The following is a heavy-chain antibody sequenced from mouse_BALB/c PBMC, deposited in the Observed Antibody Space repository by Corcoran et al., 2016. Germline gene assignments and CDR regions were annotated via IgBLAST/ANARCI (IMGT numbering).Heavy chain of an antibody. CDR2: IYPYNDGT. CDR1: GYTFTSYV. V-gene: IGHV1S136*01. J-gene: IGHJ2*01. D-gene: IGHD2-2*01. CDR3: AREVPGGYPFDY. Sequence: EVQLQQSGPELVKPGASVKMSCKASGYTFTSYVMHWVKQKPGQGLEWIGYIYPYNDGTKYTEKFKGKATLTSDKSSSTAYMELNSLTSEDSAVYYCAREVPGGYPFDYWGQGTTLTVSS.